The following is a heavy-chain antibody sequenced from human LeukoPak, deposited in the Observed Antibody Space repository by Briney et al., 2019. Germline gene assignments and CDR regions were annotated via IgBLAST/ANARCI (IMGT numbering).Heavy chain of an antibody. V-gene: IGHV3-21*01. CDR1: GFTFSSYS. D-gene: IGHD6-19*01. CDR2: ISSSSSYI. CDR3: ARDLAVAPSGFDY. Sequence: GGSLRLSCAASGFTFSSYSMNWVRQAPGKGLEWVSSISSSSSYIYYADSVKGRFTISRDNAKNSLYLQMNSLRAEDTAVYYCARDLAVAPSGFDYWGQGTLVTVSS. J-gene: IGHJ4*02.